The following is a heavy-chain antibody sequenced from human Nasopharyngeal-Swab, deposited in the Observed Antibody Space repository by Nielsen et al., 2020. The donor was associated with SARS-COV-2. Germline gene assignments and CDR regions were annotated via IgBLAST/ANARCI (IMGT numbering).Heavy chain of an antibody. D-gene: IGHD6-13*01. J-gene: IGHJ6*02. V-gene: IGHV4-39*07. CDR2: IYYSGST. CDR3: VGSSWYGDYYYYYGMDV. CDR1: GGSISSSSYY. Sequence: SETLSLTCTVSGGSISSSSYYWGWIRQPPGKGLEWSGSIYYSGSTYYNPSLKSRVTISVDTSKNQFSLKLSSVTAADTAVYYCVGSSWYGDYYYYYGMDVWGQVTTVTVSS.